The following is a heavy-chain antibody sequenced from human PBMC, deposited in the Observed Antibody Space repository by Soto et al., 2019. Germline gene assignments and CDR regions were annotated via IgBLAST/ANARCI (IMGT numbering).Heavy chain of an antibody. V-gene: IGHV4-4*02. CDR2: IYHSGST. Sequence: TSETLSLTCAVSGGSISSSNWWSWVRQPPGKGLEWIGEIYHSGSTNYNPSLKSRVTISVGKSKNQFSLKLSSVTAADTAVYYCARDFYDILTGYGPYFDSWGQGTLVTVSS. J-gene: IGHJ4*02. CDR1: GGSISSSNW. D-gene: IGHD3-9*01. CDR3: ARDFYDILTGYGPYFDS.